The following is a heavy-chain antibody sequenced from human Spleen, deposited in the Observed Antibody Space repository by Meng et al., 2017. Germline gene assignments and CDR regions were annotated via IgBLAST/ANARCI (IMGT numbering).Heavy chain of an antibody. Sequence: QGQFQQWGVGLLKPSGTLALTWCVSGWSFCVYYWSWIRQPPGKGLEWIGEINHSGSTNYNPSLESRATISVDTSQNNLSLKLSSVTAADSAVYYCARGPTTMAHDFDYWGQGTLVTVSS. V-gene: IGHV4-34*01. CDR2: INHSGST. J-gene: IGHJ4*02. D-gene: IGHD4-11*01. CDR3: ARGPTTMAHDFDY. CDR1: GWSFCVYY.